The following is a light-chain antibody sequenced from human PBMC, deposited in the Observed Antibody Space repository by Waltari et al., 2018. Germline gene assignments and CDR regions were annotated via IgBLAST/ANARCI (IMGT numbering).Light chain of an antibody. V-gene: IGKV1-39*01. CDR1: KSIANY. CDR3: QQSYRPPAIT. Sequence: DIQMTQSPSSLSASVGDRVTITCRESKSIANYLNWYQHKPGKAPKLLIYAASSLQSGVPSRFSGSGSGTEFSLTISSLQPEDVATYYYQQSYRPPAITFGQGTRLEIK. CDR2: AAS. J-gene: IGKJ5*01.